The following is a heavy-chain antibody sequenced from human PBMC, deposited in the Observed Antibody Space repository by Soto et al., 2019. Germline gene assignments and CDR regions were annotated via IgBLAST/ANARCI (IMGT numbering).Heavy chain of an antibody. Sequence: EVPLVESGGGLIQPGGSLRLSCAVSGLTVSSYAMSWVRQAPGEGLEWVSVIYASDSTHYADSVKGRFTISRDNSKNTLFLQMNSLRAEDTAVYYCAKGWMDVWGQGITVTVS. J-gene: IGHJ6*02. CDR2: IYASDST. CDR3: AKGWMDV. CDR1: GLTVSSYA. V-gene: IGHV3-53*01.